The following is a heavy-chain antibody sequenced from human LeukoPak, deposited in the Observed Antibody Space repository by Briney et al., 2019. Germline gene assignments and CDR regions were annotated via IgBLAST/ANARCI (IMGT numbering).Heavy chain of an antibody. Sequence: QTGGSLRLSCAASGFTFSNYNMNWVRQAPGKGLVWVSRINIDGSTTTYADSVKGRFTISRDNAKNTLSLQMNSLRADDTAVYYCISDHTGHDDYWGQGTLVTVSS. CDR2: INIDGSTT. J-gene: IGHJ4*02. CDR1: GFTFSNYN. V-gene: IGHV3-74*01. CDR3: ISDHTGHDDY. D-gene: IGHD1-1*01.